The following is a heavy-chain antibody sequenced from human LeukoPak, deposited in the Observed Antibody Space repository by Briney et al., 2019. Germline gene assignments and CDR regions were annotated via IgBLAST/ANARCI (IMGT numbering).Heavy chain of an antibody. CDR2: INHSGST. J-gene: IGHJ6*03. V-gene: IGHV4-34*01. D-gene: IGHD3-10*01. Sequence: SETLSLTCAVYGGSFSGYYWSWIRQPPGKGLEWIGEINHSGSTNYNPSLKSRVTISVDTSKNQFSLKLSSVTAADTAVYYCARNRITMVRGVYMGVWGKGTAVTVSS. CDR1: GGSFSGYY. CDR3: ARNRITMVRGVYMGV.